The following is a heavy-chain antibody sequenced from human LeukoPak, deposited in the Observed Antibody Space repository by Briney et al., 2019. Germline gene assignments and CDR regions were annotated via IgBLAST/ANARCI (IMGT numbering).Heavy chain of an antibody. CDR1: GFTFSSFA. Sequence: GGSLRLSCAASGFTFSSFALSWVRQAPGKGLEWVSSISGSGDSTYYMESVKGRFTISRDNSKNTLHLQMNSLRAEDTAVYYCTRDGRVAYEMDVWGQGTTVTVSS. J-gene: IGHJ6*02. D-gene: IGHD2-15*01. CDR2: ISGSGDST. CDR3: TRDGRVAYEMDV. V-gene: IGHV3-23*01.